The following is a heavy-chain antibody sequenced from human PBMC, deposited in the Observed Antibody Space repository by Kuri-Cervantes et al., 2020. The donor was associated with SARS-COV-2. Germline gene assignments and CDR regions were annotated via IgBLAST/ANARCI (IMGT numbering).Heavy chain of an antibody. V-gene: IGHV4-34*01. CDR1: GGSFSGYY. J-gene: IGHJ4*02. Sequence: GSLRLSCAVYGGSFSGYYWSWIRQPPGKGLEWIGYIYYSGSTNYNPSLKSRVTISVDTSKNQFSLKLSSVTAADTAVYYCARVGVWFRELSPNYFDYWGRGNRV. D-gene: IGHD3-10*01. CDR3: ARVGVWFRELSPNYFDY. CDR2: IYYSGST.